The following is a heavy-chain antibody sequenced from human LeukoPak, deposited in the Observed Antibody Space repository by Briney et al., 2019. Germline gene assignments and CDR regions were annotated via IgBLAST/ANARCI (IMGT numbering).Heavy chain of an antibody. V-gene: IGHV4-34*01. CDR1: GGSFSGYY. Sequence: PSETLSLTCAVYGGSFSGYYWSWIRQPPGKGLEWIGEINHSGSTNYNPSLKSRVTISVDTSKNQFSLKLSSVTAADTAVYYCARDSSGYYYYFDYWGQGTLVTVSS. J-gene: IGHJ4*02. CDR2: INHSGST. D-gene: IGHD3-22*01. CDR3: ARDSSGYYYYFDY.